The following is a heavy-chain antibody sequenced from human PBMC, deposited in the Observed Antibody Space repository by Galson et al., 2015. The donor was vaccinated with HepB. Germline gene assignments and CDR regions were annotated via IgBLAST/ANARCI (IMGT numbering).Heavy chain of an antibody. CDR1: GLTFTNAW. D-gene: IGHD2-21*02. V-gene: IGHV3-15*05. Sequence: SLRLSCAASGLTFTNAWMSWVRQAPGKGLEWVGRIKTNTDGGTRDYAAPVKGRFTISRDDSKNMLYLQMTSLKTEDTAVYYCTTDAVVVTSISYYGLDVWGQGTTVTVSS. CDR2: IKTNTDGGTR. CDR3: TTDAVVVTSISYYGLDV. J-gene: IGHJ6*02.